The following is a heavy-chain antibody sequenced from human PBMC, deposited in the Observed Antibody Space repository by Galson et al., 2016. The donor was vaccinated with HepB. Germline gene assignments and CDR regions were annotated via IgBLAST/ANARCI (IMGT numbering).Heavy chain of an antibody. CDR1: GFTFSSCG. CDR3: AREHPGIAAAILDY. J-gene: IGHJ4*02. Sequence: SLRLSCAASGFTFSSCGMHWVRQAPGMGLEWLALIWYDGSNDYYADSVKGRFTIPRDNSKNTLYLQLNSQRAEDTAVYYCAREHPGIAAAILDYWGQGTLVTVST. D-gene: IGHD6-25*01. CDR2: IWYDGSND. V-gene: IGHV3-33*01.